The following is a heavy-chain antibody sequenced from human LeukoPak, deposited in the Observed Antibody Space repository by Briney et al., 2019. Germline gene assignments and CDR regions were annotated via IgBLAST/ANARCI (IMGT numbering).Heavy chain of an antibody. V-gene: IGHV5-51*01. J-gene: IGHJ4*02. CDR3: ARLVYGSGSYYNGEEY. Sequence: GESLKISCKGSGYRFSTYWIGWVRQMPGKGLEWMGIIFPGDSETRYSPSFQGQVTISADKSISTAYLQWSSLKASDTAMYYCARLVYGSGSYYNGEEYWGQGTLVTVSS. D-gene: IGHD3-10*01. CDR2: IFPGDSET. CDR1: GYRFSTYW.